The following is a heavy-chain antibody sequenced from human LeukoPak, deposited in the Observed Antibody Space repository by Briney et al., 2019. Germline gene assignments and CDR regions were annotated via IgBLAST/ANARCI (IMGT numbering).Heavy chain of an antibody. V-gene: IGHV4-31*03. J-gene: IGHJ4*02. CDR1: GGSISSGGYY. CDR2: IYYSGST. CDR3: ARDGYSGYDWVY. D-gene: IGHD5-12*01. Sequence: PSETLSLTCTVSGGSISSGGYYWSWIRQHPGKGLEWIGYIYYSGSTYYNPSLKSRVTISVDTSKNQFSLKLSSVTAADTAVYYCARDGYSGYDWVYWGQGTLVTVSS.